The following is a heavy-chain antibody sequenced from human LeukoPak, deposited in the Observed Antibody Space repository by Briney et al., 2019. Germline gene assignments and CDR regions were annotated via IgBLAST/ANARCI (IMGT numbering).Heavy chain of an antibody. CDR2: INHSGST. CDR1: GGSFSGYY. D-gene: IGHD6-13*01. V-gene: IGHV4-34*01. J-gene: IGHJ4*02. Sequence: SETLSLTCAVYGGSFSGYYWSWIRQPPGKGLEWIGEINHSGSTNYNPSLKSRVTISVDTSKNQFSLKLSSVTAADTAVYYCAREGSSSWYSVAFDYWGQGTLVTVSS. CDR3: AREGSSSWYSVAFDY.